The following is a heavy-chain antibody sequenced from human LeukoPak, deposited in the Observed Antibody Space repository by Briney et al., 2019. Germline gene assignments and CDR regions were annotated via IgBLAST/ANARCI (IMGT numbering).Heavy chain of an antibody. V-gene: IGHV1-18*01. CDR3: ARDLIGGSGSYYSEANDY. Sequence: ASVKVSCKASGYTFTSYGISWVRQAPGQGLEWMGWISAYNGNTNYAQKLQGRVTMTTDTSTSTAYMELRSLRSDDTAVYYCARDLIGGSGSYYSEANDYWGQGTLVTVSS. D-gene: IGHD3-10*01. CDR2: ISAYNGNT. CDR1: GYTFTSYG. J-gene: IGHJ4*02.